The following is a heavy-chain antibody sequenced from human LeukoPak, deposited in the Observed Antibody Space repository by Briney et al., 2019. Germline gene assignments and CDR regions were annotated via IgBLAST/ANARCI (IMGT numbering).Heavy chain of an antibody. CDR1: GFTFSDYG. D-gene: IGHD3-9*01. CDR3: ARVENLRYFDWLRGKFDY. V-gene: IGHV3-23*01. J-gene: IGHJ4*02. CDR2: ICGRGGST. Sequence: GGSLRLSCAASGFTFSDYGMSWVRQAPGKGLEWVSPICGRGGSTYYADSVKGRFTISRDDAKNSLYLQMNSLRAEDTAVYYCARVENLRYFDWLRGKFDYWGQGTLVTVSS.